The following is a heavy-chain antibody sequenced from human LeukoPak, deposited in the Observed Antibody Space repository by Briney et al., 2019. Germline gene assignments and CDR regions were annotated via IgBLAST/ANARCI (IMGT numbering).Heavy chain of an antibody. CDR3: ARGLWSGYSIDY. D-gene: IGHD3-3*01. Sequence: SETLSLTCAVYGGSFSGYYWSWIRQPPGKGLEWIGYIYYSGSTNYNPSLKSRVTISVDTSKNQFSLKLSSVTAADTAVYYCARGLWSGYSIDYWGQGTLVTVSS. CDR1: GGSFSGYY. V-gene: IGHV4-59*01. J-gene: IGHJ4*02. CDR2: IYYSGST.